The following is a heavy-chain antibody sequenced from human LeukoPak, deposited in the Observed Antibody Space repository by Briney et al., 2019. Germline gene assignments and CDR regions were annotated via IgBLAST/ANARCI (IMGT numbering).Heavy chain of an antibody. J-gene: IGHJ5*02. D-gene: IGHD5-12*01. CDR3: ARRGDSGYDFVDWFDP. Sequence: GESLKISCKGSGYSFTSYWIGWVRQMPGKGLEWMGINYPRDSDTRYSPSFQGQVTISADKSISTAYLQWSSLKASDTAMYYCARRGDSGYDFVDWFDPWGPGTLVTVSS. CDR2: NYPRDSDT. CDR1: GYSFTSYW. V-gene: IGHV5-51*01.